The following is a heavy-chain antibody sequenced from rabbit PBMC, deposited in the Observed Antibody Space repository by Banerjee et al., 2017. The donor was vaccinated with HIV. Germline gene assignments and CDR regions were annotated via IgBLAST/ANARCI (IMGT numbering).Heavy chain of an antibody. Sequence: QEQLVESGGGLVQPGGSLKLSCKASGIDFSSYWICWVRQAPGKGLEWIACIGSGSSGTTYYASWAKGRFTISKTSSTTVTLQMTSLTAADTATYFCARDGAGGSYFALWGPGTLVTVS. CDR3: ARDGAGGSYFAL. CDR2: IGSGSSGTT. V-gene: IGHV1S45*01. D-gene: IGHD8-1*01. CDR1: GIDFSSYW. J-gene: IGHJ6*01.